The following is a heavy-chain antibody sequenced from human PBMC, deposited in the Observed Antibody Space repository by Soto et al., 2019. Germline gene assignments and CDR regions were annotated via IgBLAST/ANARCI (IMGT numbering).Heavy chain of an antibody. Sequence: GGSLRLSCSASGFTFSSYAMHWVRQAPRKRLEYVSSISTNGGSTHYADSVKGRFTISRDNSKNTQYLQISSLRADDTSLYYCVKGEYYYDSSGYYPFDYWGQGTLVTAPQ. CDR2: ISTNGGST. CDR1: GFTFSSYA. J-gene: IGHJ4*02. V-gene: IGHV3-64D*06. D-gene: IGHD3-22*01. CDR3: VKGEYYYDSSGYYPFDY.